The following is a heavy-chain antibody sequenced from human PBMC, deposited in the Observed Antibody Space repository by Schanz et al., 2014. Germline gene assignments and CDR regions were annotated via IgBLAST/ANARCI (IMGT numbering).Heavy chain of an antibody. D-gene: IGHD2-2*01. J-gene: IGHJ4*02. CDR1: GFTFSSYA. Sequence: EVQLLESGGGLVQPGGSLRLSCAASGFTFSSYAMTWVRQAPGMGLEWVSAISGRDGSTYYADSVRGRFTISRDNSKNTLYLQMNSLRAEDTAVYYCARESSNDIVLVPGAVFDHWGQGILVTVSS. CDR3: ARESSNDIVLVPGAVFDH. V-gene: IGHV3-23*01. CDR2: ISGRDGST.